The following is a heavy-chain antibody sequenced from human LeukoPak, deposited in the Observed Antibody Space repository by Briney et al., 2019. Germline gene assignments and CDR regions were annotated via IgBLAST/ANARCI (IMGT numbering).Heavy chain of an antibody. CDR2: IYYSGST. CDR1: GGSFSGYY. D-gene: IGHD4-23*01. V-gene: IGHV4-30-4*08. J-gene: IGHJ4*02. CDR3: ARVAPTVGLYFDY. Sequence: PSETLSLTCAVYGGSFSGYYWSWIRQPPGKGLEWIGYIYYSGSTYYNPSLKSRVTISVDTSKNQFSLKLSSVTAADTAVYYCARVAPTVGLYFDYWGQGTLVTVSS.